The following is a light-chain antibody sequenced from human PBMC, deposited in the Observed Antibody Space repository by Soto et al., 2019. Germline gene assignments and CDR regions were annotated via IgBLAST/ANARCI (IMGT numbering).Light chain of an antibody. CDR1: QSVGSNY. CDR2: DAS. CDR3: QVYDRSPL. Sequence: EIVLTQSPDTLSLSPGERATLSCRASQSVGSNYLAWYQQKPGQAPRLLMYDASGRASGIPDRFSGSGSGTDLTLTISRLEPEDFAVYYCQVYDRSPLFGGGTKVDIK. J-gene: IGKJ4*01. V-gene: IGKV3-20*01.